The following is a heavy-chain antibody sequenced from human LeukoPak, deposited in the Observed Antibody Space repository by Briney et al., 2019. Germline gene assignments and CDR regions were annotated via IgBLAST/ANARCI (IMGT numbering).Heavy chain of an antibody. Sequence: EASVKVSCKASGYTFTSYGISWVRQAPGRGLEWMGWISAYNGNTNYAQKLQGRVTMTTDTSTSTAYMELRSLRSDDTVVYYCARDRVAVAGIAHYYYGMDVWGQGTTVTVSS. V-gene: IGHV1-18*01. CDR3: ARDRVAVAGIAHYYYGMDV. CDR2: ISAYNGNT. J-gene: IGHJ6*02. D-gene: IGHD6-19*01. CDR1: GYTFTSYG.